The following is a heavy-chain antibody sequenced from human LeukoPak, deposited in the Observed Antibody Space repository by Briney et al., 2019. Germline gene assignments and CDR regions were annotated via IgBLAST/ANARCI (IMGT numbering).Heavy chain of an antibody. J-gene: IGHJ4*02. D-gene: IGHD5-18*01. CDR2: INHSGST. V-gene: IGHV4-34*01. Sequence: ETLSLTXAVYGGSFSGYYWSWIRQPPGKGLEWIGEINHSGSTNYNPSLKSRVTISVDTSKNQFSLKLSSVTAADTAVYYCARGLRIQLWPNFDYWGQGTLVTVSS. CDR1: GGSFSGYY. CDR3: ARGLRIQLWPNFDY.